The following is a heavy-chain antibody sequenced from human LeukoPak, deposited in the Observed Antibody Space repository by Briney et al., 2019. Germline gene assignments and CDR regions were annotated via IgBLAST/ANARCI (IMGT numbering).Heavy chain of an antibody. CDR1: GYTFTGYY. J-gene: IGHJ4*02. Sequence: GASVKVSCKASGYTFTGYYMHWVRQAPGQGLEGVGWINPNSGGTNYAQKFQGRVTMTRDTSISKAYMELSRLRSDDTAVYYCAKSGSYSPLDVDYWGQGTLVTVSS. CDR2: INPNSGGT. CDR3: AKSGSYSPLDVDY. V-gene: IGHV1-2*02. D-gene: IGHD1-26*01.